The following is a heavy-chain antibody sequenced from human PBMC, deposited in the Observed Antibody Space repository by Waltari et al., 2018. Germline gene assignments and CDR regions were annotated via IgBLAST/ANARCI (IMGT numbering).Heavy chain of an antibody. Sequence: QVQLQESCPGLVKPSETLSLTCTVSGGSISSYYWSWIRQPPGKGLEWIGYIYYSGSTNYNPSLKSRVTISVDTSKNQFSLKLSSVTAADTAVYYCAGGYSSGWYGVGYYYGMDVWGQGTTVTVSS. CDR2: IYYSGST. D-gene: IGHD6-19*01. J-gene: IGHJ6*02. CDR3: AGGYSSGWYGVGYYYGMDV. V-gene: IGHV4-59*08. CDR1: GGSISSYY.